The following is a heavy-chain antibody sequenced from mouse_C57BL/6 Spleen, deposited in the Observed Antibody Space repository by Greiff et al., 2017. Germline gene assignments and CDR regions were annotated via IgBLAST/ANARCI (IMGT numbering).Heavy chain of an antibody. CDR1: GFSLTSYG. D-gene: IGHD1-1*01. J-gene: IGHJ4*01. CDR2: IWSDGST. V-gene: IGHV2-6-1*01. CDR3: ARQHYYGSFYAMDY. Sequence: VKLVESGPGLVAPSQSLSITCTVSGFSLTSYGVHWVRQPPGKGLEWLVVIWSDGSTTYNSALKSRLSISKDNSKSQVFLKMNSLQTDDTAMYYCARQHYYGSFYAMDYWGQGTSVTVSS.